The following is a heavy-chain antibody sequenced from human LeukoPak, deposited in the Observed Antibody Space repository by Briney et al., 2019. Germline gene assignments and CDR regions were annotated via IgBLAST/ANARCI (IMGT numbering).Heavy chain of an antibody. CDR3: ARGLSGYDYVVGY. Sequence: GASVKVSCKASGYTFTSYDINRVRQTTGQGLEWMGWMNPNSGNTGYAQKFQGRVTMTRNTSISTAYMELSSLRSEDTAVYYCARGLSGYDYVVGYWGQGTLVTVSS. CDR1: GYTFTSYD. V-gene: IGHV1-8*01. J-gene: IGHJ4*02. CDR2: MNPNSGNT. D-gene: IGHD5-12*01.